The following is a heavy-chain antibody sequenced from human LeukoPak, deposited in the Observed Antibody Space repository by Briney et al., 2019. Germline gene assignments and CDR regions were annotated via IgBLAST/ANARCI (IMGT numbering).Heavy chain of an antibody. CDR3: AKDRHAPGRYCSSTTRFPFDP. V-gene: IGHV3-23*01. D-gene: IGHD2-2*01. Sequence: PGGSLRLSCAASGFTFSSYAMSWVRQAPGKGLEWVSGISGSGGSTYYADSVKGRFTISRDNSKNTLYLQMNSLRAEDTAVYYCAKDRHAPGRYCSSTTRFPFDPWGQGTLVTVSS. CDR1: GFTFSSYA. CDR2: ISGSGGST. J-gene: IGHJ5*02.